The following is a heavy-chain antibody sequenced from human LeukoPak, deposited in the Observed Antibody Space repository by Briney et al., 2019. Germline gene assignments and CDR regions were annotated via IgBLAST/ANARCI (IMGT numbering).Heavy chain of an antibody. J-gene: IGHJ4*02. Sequence: PSETLSLTCTVSGGSISSYYWSWIRQPPGKGLEWIGYIYDSGSTNYNPSLKSRATISEDTPKNQFSLKLRSVTAADTAVYYCARPGKNNWYYFEYWGQGTLVTVSS. CDR1: GGSISSYY. CDR3: ARPGKNNWYYFEY. CDR2: IYDSGST. D-gene: IGHD1-1*01. V-gene: IGHV4-59*08.